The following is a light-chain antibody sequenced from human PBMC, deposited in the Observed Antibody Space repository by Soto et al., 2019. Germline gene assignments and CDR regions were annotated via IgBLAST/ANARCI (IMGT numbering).Light chain of an antibody. CDR2: ENN. CDR3: GTWANSLSAVNYV. CDR1: SSNIGNNY. Sequence: QSVLTQPPSVSAAPGQKVTISCSGSSSNIGNNYVSWYQQLPGTAPKLLIYENNKRPSGIPDRFSGSKSGTSATLGITGLQTGDEAYYYCGTWANSLSAVNYVFLTGSKV. V-gene: IGLV1-51*02. J-gene: IGLJ1*01.